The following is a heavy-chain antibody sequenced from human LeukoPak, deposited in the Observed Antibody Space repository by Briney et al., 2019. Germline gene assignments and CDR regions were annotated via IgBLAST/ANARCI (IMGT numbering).Heavy chain of an antibody. CDR3: ARGLATGAFDI. Sequence: ASVTVSCKASGYTFTGYYMHWVRQAPGQGLEGMGWINRNSGGTNYAQKFQGWVTMTRDTSISTAYMELSRLRSDDTAVYYCARGLATGAFDIWGQGTMVTVSS. J-gene: IGHJ3*02. CDR1: GYTFTGYY. V-gene: IGHV1-2*04. D-gene: IGHD3-9*01. CDR2: INRNSGGT.